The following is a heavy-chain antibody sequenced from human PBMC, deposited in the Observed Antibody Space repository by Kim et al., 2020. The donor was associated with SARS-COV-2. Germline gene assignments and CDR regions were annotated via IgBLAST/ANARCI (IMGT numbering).Heavy chain of an antibody. CDR3: ARDRGQRNWNDPTPNNWFDP. CDR1: GYTFTGYY. J-gene: IGHJ5*02. CDR2: INPNSGGT. D-gene: IGHD1-1*01. Sequence: ASVKVSCKASGYTFTGYYMHWVRQAPGQGLEWMGRINPNSGGTNYAQKFQGRVTMTRDTSISTAYMELSRLRSDDTAVYYCARDRGQRNWNDPTPNNWFDPWGQGTLVTVSS. V-gene: IGHV1-2*06.